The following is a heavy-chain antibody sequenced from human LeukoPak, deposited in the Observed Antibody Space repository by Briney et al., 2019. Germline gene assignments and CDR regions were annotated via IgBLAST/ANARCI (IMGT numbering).Heavy chain of an antibody. CDR1: GGSISSYY. D-gene: IGHD3-9*01. V-gene: IGHV4-59*01. CDR3: ARGFYDILTAYYYFDY. J-gene: IGHJ4*02. CDR2: IYYSGST. Sequence: PSETLSLTCTVSGGSISSYYWSWIRQPPGKGLEWIGYIYYSGSTNYNPSLKSRVTISVDTSKNQFSLKLSSVTAADTAVYYCARGFYDILTAYYYFDYWGQGTLVTVSS.